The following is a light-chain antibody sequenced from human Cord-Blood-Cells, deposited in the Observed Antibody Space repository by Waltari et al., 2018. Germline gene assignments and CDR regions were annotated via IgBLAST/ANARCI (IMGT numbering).Light chain of an antibody. J-gene: IGKJ2*01. Sequence: DIVMTQSPDSLAVSLGERATINCKSSQSVLYSSNKKNYLAWYQQKPGQPPKLLIYWASTRESGVPDRFSGSGSGTDFTLTISSLQAEDVAVYYCQQYYSTHTFGQGTKLEIK. CDR2: WAS. CDR1: QSVLYSSNKKNY. V-gene: IGKV4-1*01. CDR3: QQYYSTHT.